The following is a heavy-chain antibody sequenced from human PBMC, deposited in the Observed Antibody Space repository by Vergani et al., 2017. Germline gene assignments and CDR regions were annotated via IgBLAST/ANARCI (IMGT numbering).Heavy chain of an antibody. CDR1: GFTFSSYS. D-gene: IGHD3-9*01. Sequence: EVQLVESGGGLVKPGGSLRLSCAASGFTFSSYSMNWVRQAPGKGLEWVSSISSSSSYIYYADSVKGRFTISRDNAKNSLYLQMNSLRAEDTAVYYCARVSVRDFDWLLSPDYYMDVWGKGTTVTVSS. CDR2: ISSSSSYI. CDR3: ARVSVRDFDWLLSPDYYMDV. V-gene: IGHV3-21*01. J-gene: IGHJ6*03.